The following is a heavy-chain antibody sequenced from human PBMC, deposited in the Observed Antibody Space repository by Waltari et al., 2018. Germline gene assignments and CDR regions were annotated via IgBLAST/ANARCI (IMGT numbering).Heavy chain of an antibody. CDR1: GGTLSSYA. Sequence: QVQLVQSGAEVKKPGSSVKVSCKASGGTLSSYAISWVRQAPGQGLEWMGRIIPIFGTANYAQKFQGRVTITADKSTSTAYMELSSLRSEDTAVYYCAMPTNDYYDSSGYGYWGQGTLVTVSS. CDR3: AMPTNDYYDSSGYGY. J-gene: IGHJ4*02. V-gene: IGHV1-69*08. CDR2: IIPIFGTA. D-gene: IGHD3-22*01.